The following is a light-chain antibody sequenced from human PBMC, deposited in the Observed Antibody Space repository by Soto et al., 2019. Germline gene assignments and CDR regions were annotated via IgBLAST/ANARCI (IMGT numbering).Light chain of an antibody. CDR3: SSYTSSSAYV. V-gene: IGLV2-14*01. CDR2: EVS. CDR1: SSDVGGYNY. J-gene: IGLJ1*01. Sequence: LTQPASVSGSPGQSITISCTGTSSDVGGYNYVSWYQQQSGKAPKLMIHEVSNRPSGVSNRLSGSTSGNTASLTISGLQAEDEADYSCSSYTSSSAYVFGIGPKVTV.